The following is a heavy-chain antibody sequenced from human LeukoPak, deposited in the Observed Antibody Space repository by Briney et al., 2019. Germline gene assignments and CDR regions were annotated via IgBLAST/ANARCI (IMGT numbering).Heavy chain of an antibody. Sequence: SETLSLTCTVSGGSISSSSYYWGWIRQPPGKGLEWIGSIYYSGSTYYNPSLKSRVTISVDTSKNQFSLKLSSVTAADTAVYYCARAAGDRAMVTPRFDYWGQGTLVTVSS. J-gene: IGHJ4*02. CDR1: GGSISSSSYY. CDR3: ARAAGDRAMVTPRFDY. D-gene: IGHD5-18*01. CDR2: IYYSGST. V-gene: IGHV4-39*07.